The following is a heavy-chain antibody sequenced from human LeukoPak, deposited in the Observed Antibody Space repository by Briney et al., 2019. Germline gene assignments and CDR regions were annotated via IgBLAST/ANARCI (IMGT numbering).Heavy chain of an antibody. CDR3: VRGRVYGSGNNWFDP. J-gene: IGHJ5*02. Sequence: SSETLSLTCSVSGGSISSHYWSWIRQPAGKGLEWIGHIYTSRSTNYNPSHKSRVTMSVDTSKKPFSLKLTSVTAADTAVYYCVRGRVYGSGNNWFDPWGQGTLVTVSS. CDR1: GGSISSHY. CDR2: IYTSRST. V-gene: IGHV4-4*07. D-gene: IGHD3-10*01.